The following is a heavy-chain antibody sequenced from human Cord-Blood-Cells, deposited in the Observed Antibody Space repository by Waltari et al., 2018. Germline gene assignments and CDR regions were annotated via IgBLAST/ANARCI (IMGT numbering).Heavy chain of an antibody. CDR3: ARKTGDWYFDL. CDR1: GFTFSSYW. D-gene: IGHD7-27*01. V-gene: IGHV3-7*01. Sequence: EVQLVESGGGLVQPGGSLRLSCAAAGFTFSSYWMSWVRQVPGKGLEWMANIKQDGSEKYDVDSVKGRFTISRDNAKNSLYLQMSSLRAEDTAVYYCARKTGDWYFDLWGRGTLVTVSS. CDR2: IKQDGSEK. J-gene: IGHJ2*01.